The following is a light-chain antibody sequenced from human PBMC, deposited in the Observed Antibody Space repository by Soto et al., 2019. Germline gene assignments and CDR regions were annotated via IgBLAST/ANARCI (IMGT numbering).Light chain of an antibody. Sequence: DIVMTQFPDSLAVSLGERATINCKSTQTILYTSKNKNYLAWYQQKPGQPPKLLIYWASTRESGVPDRFSGSGSGTDFTLTISSLQAEDVAVYYCQQYFNAPWTFGQGTKVEIK. V-gene: IGKV4-1*01. J-gene: IGKJ1*01. CDR3: QQYFNAPWT. CDR1: QTILYTSKNKNY. CDR2: WAS.